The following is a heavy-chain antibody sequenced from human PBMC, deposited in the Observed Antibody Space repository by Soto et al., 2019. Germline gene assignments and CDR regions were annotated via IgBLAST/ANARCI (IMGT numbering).Heavy chain of an antibody. CDR2: ISGSGGST. J-gene: IGHJ5*02. CDR3: AKDSSTVTTILGPGLYAWFDP. V-gene: IGHV3-23*01. Sequence: SGGSLRLSCAASGFTFSSYAMSWVRQAPGKGLEWVSAISGSGGSTYYADSVKGRFTISRDNSKNTLYLQMNSLRAEDTAVYYCAKDSSTVTTILGPGLYAWFDPWGQGTLVTVSS. D-gene: IGHD4-17*01. CDR1: GFTFSSYA.